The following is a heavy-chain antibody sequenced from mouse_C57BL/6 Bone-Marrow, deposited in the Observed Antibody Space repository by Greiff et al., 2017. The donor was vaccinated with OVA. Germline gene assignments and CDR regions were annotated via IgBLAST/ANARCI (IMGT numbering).Heavy chain of an antibody. D-gene: IGHD1-1*02. CDR2: IHPTSGRN. CDR3: ARLWSAY. CDR1: GYTFTSYW. Sequence: QVQLQQPGAELVKPGASVKLSCKASGYTFTSYWMHWVKQRPGQGLEWIGMIHPTSGRNKYDAKFKGKATLTVYKSTTTAFMQLSSLTSEDSAVYYCARLWSAYWGQGTLVTVSA. V-gene: IGHV1-64*01. J-gene: IGHJ3*01.